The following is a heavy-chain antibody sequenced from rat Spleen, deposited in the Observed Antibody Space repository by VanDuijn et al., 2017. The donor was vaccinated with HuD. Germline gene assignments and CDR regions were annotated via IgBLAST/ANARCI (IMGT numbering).Heavy chain of an antibody. CDR1: GYSITSSY. CDR3: ARGPGYTLFAY. Sequence: EVQLQESGPGLVKPSQSLSLTCSVTGYSITSSYRWNWIRKFPGNKMEWIGHISYSGRTSYNQSLKSRISITRDTSKNQFFLQLNSVTTEDTAPYYCARGPGYTLFAYWGQGTLVTVSS. D-gene: IGHD1-4*01. CDR2: ISYSGRT. V-gene: IGHV3-1*01. J-gene: IGHJ3*01.